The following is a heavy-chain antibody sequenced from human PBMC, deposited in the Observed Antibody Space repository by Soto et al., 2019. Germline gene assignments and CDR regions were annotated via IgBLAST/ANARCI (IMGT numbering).Heavy chain of an antibody. D-gene: IGHD2-15*01. J-gene: IGHJ4*02. CDR3: ARVSTVVVVAATFQGYYFDY. Sequence: SETLSLTCAVYGGSFSGYYWSWIRQPPGKGLEWIGEINHSGSTNYNPSLKSRVTISVDTSKNQFSLKLSSVTAADTAVYYCARVSTVVVVAATFQGYYFDYWGQGTLVAVS. V-gene: IGHV4-34*01. CDR1: GGSFSGYY. CDR2: INHSGST.